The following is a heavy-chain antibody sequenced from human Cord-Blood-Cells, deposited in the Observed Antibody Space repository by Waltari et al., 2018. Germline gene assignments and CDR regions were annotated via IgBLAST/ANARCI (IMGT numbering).Heavy chain of an antibody. CDR1: GWSFSGSY. CDR2: INHSGST. J-gene: IGHJ5*02. V-gene: IGHV4-34*01. Sequence: QVQLQQWGAGLLKPSETLSLTCAVYGWSFSGSYWSWIRQPPGKGLEWIGEINHSGSTNYNPSLKSRVTISVDTSKNQFSLKLSSVTAADTAVYYCARGLERDIVVVPAAIKLDPWGQGTLVTVSS. D-gene: IGHD2-2*01. CDR3: ARGLERDIVVVPAAIKLDP.